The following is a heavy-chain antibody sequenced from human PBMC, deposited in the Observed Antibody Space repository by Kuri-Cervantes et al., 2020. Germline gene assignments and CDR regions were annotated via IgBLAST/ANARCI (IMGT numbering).Heavy chain of an antibody. Sequence: ASVKVSCKASGGTFSSYAISWVRQAPGQGLEWMGGFDPEDGETIYAQKFQGRVTMTEDTTTDTAYMELSSLRSEDTAVYYCATAGDAQWLVSKYWGQGTLVTVSS. CDR1: GGTFSSYA. CDR3: ATAGDAQWLVSKY. D-gene: IGHD6-19*01. V-gene: IGHV1-24*01. CDR2: FDPEDGET. J-gene: IGHJ4*02.